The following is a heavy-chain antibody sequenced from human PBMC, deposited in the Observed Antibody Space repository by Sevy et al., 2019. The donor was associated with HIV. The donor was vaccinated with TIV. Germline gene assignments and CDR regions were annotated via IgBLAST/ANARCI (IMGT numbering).Heavy chain of an antibody. CDR2: IYYNGHI. Sequence: SETLSLTCTVSGGSITSLYWNWIRQRPGKGLEWIANIYYNGHINYNPSLKSRVTLSLDTSKNQFSLRLSSVTAADTAMYYCAGENAWGRGYSWGQGTLVTVFS. CDR1: GGSITSLY. V-gene: IGHV4-59*08. J-gene: IGHJ4*02. CDR3: AGENAWGRGYS. D-gene: IGHD1-26*01.